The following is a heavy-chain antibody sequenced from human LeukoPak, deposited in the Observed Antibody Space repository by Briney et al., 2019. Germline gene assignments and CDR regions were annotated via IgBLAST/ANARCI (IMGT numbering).Heavy chain of an antibody. CDR3: ARVRQNKSSGYYTHLDY. V-gene: IGHV4-34*01. CDR1: SGSFSGYY. J-gene: IGHJ4*02. CDR2: INHSGGT. Sequence: SETLSLTCAVYSGSFSGYYWSWIRQPPGKGLEWIGEINHSGGTNYNPSLKSRVTISVDTSKNQFSLKLSSVTAADTAVYYCARVRQNKSSGYYTHLDYWGQGTLVTVSS. D-gene: IGHD3-22*01.